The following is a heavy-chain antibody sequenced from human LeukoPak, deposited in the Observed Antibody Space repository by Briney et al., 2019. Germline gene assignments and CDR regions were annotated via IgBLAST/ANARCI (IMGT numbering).Heavy chain of an antibody. J-gene: IGHJ6*02. CDR3: ARPIFGPGYFYGMDV. D-gene: IGHD3-3*01. Sequence: GGSLRLSCAASGFTFDDYAMTWVRQAPEKGLEWVSGINWNGGSSGYADSVKGRFSISRGNAKNSLYLQMKSLRAEDSALYYCARPIFGPGYFYGMDVWGQGTTVTVSS. CDR1: GFTFDDYA. V-gene: IGHV3-20*04. CDR2: INWNGGSS.